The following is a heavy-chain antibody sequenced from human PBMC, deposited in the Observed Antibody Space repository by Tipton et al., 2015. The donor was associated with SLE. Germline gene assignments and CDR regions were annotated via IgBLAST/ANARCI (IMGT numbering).Heavy chain of an antibody. CDR3: ARLGTGIFDY. CDR2: IYYSGST. CDR1: GGSISMDGYY. Sequence: TLSLTCRVSGGSISMDGYYWSWVRQLPGAGLEWLGYIYYSGSTNYNPSLKSRVTISVDTSKNQFSLKLSSVTAADTAVYYCARLGTGIFDYWGQGTLVTVSS. D-gene: IGHD1-1*01. J-gene: IGHJ4*02. V-gene: IGHV4-61*08.